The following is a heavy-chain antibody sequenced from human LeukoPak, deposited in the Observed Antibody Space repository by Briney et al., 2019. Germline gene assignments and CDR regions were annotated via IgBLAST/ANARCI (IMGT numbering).Heavy chain of an antibody. D-gene: IGHD6-13*01. CDR2: INPDGSTT. CDR3: ARDATTEVGTVYMDV. J-gene: IGHJ6*03. V-gene: IGHV3-74*01. CDR1: GFSISTYW. Sequence: GGSLRLSCAASGFSISTYWIHWVRQAPGRGVVWVSRINPDGSTTYYADSVKGRFTISRDNAKNSLYLQMNSLRAEDTAVYYCARDATTEVGTVYMDVWGKGTTVTISS.